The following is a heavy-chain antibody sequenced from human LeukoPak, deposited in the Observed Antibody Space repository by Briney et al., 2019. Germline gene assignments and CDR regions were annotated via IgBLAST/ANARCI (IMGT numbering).Heavy chain of an antibody. J-gene: IGHJ2*01. CDR1: GDSVSSNSAA. CDR2: TYYRSKWYN. D-gene: IGHD7-27*01. CDR3: ARGNWGYSGGGLWYFDL. V-gene: IGHV6-1*01. Sequence: SQTLSLTCAISGDSVSSNSAAWNWIRQSPSRDLEWLGRTYYRSKWYNDYAVSVKSRITINPDTSKNQFSLQLNSVTPEDTAVYYCARGNWGYSGGGLWYFDLWGRGTLVTVSS.